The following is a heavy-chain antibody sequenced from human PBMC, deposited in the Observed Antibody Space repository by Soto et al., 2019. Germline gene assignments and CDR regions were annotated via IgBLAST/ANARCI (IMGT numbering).Heavy chain of an antibody. J-gene: IGHJ6*02. Sequence: SLRLSCEVSGFTVSNTYMSWIRQAPGKGLEWVSITYVGGSTYYTDSVNFRFTIAKANSNKTVSLKMNSLRAEATALYYCAKGFNWNRVDSWGQGTTVTVSS. V-gene: IGHV3-53*01. CDR1: GFTVSNTY. D-gene: IGHD1-1*01. CDR3: AKGFNWNRVDS. CDR2: TYVGGST.